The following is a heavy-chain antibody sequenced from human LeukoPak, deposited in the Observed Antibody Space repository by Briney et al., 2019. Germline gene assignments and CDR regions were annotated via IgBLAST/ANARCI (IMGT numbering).Heavy chain of an antibody. CDR2: INHSGST. V-gene: IGHV4-34*01. J-gene: IGHJ4*02. CDR1: GGSFSGYY. CDR3: ARGSIAVAWSDPYFDY. Sequence: PSETLSLTCAVYGGSFSGYYWSWIRQPPGKGLEWIGEINHSGSTNYNPSLKSRVTISVDTSKNQFSLKLSSVTAADTAVYYCARGSIAVAWSDPYFDYWGQGTLVTVSS. D-gene: IGHD6-19*01.